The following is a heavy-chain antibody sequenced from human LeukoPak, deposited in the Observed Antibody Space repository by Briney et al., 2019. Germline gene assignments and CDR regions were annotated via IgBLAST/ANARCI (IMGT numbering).Heavy chain of an antibody. J-gene: IGHJ4*02. CDR3: ARDQNRYGVVGATTSADFDY. D-gene: IGHD1-26*01. CDR1: GYTFTSYD. CDR2: MNPNSGNT. V-gene: IGHV1-18*01. Sequence: ASVTVSCKASGYTFTSYDINWVRQAPGQGLEWMGWMNPNSGNTNYAQKLQGRVTMTTDTSTSTAYMALRSLRSDDTAVYYCARDQNRYGVVGATTSADFDYWGQGTLVTVSS.